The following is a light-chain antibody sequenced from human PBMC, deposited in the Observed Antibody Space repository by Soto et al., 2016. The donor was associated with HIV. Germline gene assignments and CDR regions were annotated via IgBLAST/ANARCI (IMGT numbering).Light chain of an antibody. CDR2: RDI. J-gene: IGLJ3*02. V-gene: IGLV3-25*03. CDR1: ALPKQY. CDR3: QSVDSSGTYRV. Sequence: SYELTQPPSVSVSPGQTARITCSGDALPKQYACWYQQKPGQAPVLVIYRDIERPSGIPGRFSGSSSGTTVTLTISGVQAEDDADYYCQSVDSSGTYRVFGGGTKLTVL.